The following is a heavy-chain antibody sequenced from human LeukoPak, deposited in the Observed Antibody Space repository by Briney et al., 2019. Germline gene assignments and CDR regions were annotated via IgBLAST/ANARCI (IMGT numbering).Heavy chain of an antibody. CDR2: IRHDGSNK. CDR1: GFTFSNYFSNYG. V-gene: IGHV3-30*02. J-gene: IGHJ3*02. CDR3: AKSYTSGWDAFDI. Sequence: GGSLRLSCVASGFTFSNYFSNYGMQWVRQAPGKGLERVAFIRHDGSNKYYADSVKGRFTTSRDNSKNTVYLQMNSLRLEDTAVYYCAKSYTSGWDAFDIWGQGTMVTVSS. D-gene: IGHD6-19*01.